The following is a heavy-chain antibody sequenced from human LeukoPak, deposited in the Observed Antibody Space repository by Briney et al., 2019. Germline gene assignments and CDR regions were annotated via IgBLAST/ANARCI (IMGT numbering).Heavy chain of an antibody. D-gene: IGHD5-18*01. J-gene: IGHJ4*02. Sequence: PSETLSLTCTVSGGSISTSSYYWGWIRQPPGKGLEWIGNIHNSESTYYNPSLKSRVTMSVDTSKNQFSLKLSSVTAADTAVYYCARQVTFGYAFAYYSDYWGQGSLVTVSS. CDR2: IHNSEST. CDR1: GGSISTSSYY. CDR3: ARQVTFGYAFAYYSDY. V-gene: IGHV4-39*01.